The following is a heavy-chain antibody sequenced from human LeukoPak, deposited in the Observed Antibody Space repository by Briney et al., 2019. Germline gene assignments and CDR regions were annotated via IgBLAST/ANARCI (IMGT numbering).Heavy chain of an antibody. J-gene: IGHJ5*02. V-gene: IGHV3-73*01. Sequence: PGGSLRLSCAASGFTLSGSSIHWVRQASGKGLEWVCLIRTKPNTYATAYAASVTGRFTISRDDSKTTYYLQMNSLKTEDTALYFCTTSYSGNSWYDWFGPWGQGTLVTASS. D-gene: IGHD6-13*01. CDR3: TTSYSGNSWYDWFGP. CDR1: GFTLSGSS. CDR2: IRTKPNTYAT.